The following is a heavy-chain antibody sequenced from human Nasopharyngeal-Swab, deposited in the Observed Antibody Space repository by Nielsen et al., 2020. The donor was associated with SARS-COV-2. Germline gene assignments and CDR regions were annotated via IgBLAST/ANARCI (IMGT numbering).Heavy chain of an antibody. Sequence: GSLKISCAASGFTFSRYAMSWVRRAPGKGPEWVSIISGSGDTTYYADSVNDRFTISRDNSKNTLYLQMNSLRVEDTAVYYCAKAPYLRGLDVWGQGTTVTVSS. CDR3: AKAPYLRGLDV. V-gene: IGHV3-23*01. D-gene: IGHD2-21*01. CDR2: ISGSGDTT. CDR1: GFTFSRYA. J-gene: IGHJ6*02.